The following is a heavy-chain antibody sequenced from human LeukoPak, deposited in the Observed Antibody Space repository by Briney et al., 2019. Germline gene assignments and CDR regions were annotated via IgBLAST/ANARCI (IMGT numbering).Heavy chain of an antibody. CDR1: GGSFNGYY. Sequence: SETLSLTCAVYGGSFNGYYWSWIRQSPGKGREWIGDITPSGSTSYTPSLKSRVTTSVDTSKNYFSLNLRSVTAADTAVYYCARSRVPYYYSYGMDVWGQGTTVTVSS. V-gene: IGHV4-34*01. J-gene: IGHJ6*02. CDR3: ARSRVPYYYSYGMDV. CDR2: ITPSGST.